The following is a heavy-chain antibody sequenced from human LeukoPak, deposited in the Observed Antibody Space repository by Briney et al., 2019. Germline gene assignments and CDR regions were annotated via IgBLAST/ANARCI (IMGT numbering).Heavy chain of an antibody. D-gene: IGHD1-1*01. J-gene: IGHJ5*02. CDR3: VRVPQRVPHNWFDP. CDR2: MNPHSASV. CDR1: GYTFTSND. V-gene: IGHV1-8*01. Sequence: ASVKVSCKASGYTFTSNDINWVRQGTGQGLEWMGWMNPHSASVGYAQKFQGRVIMTWDTSISTAYMELSSLTSDDTAVYYCVRVPQRVPHNWFDPWGQGTLVTVAS.